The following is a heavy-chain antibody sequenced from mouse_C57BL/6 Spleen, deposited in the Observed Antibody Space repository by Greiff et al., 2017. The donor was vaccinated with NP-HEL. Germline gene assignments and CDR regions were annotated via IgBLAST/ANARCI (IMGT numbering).Heavy chain of an antibody. CDR1: GYTFTDHT. V-gene: IGHV1-78*01. CDR3: ARVPKITTVGDWYFDV. CDR2: IYPRDGST. J-gene: IGHJ1*03. Sequence: VQLQQSDAELVKPGASVKISCKVSGYTFTDHTIHWMKQRPEQGLEWIGYIYPRDGSTKYNEKFKGKATLTADKSSSTAYMQLNSLTSEDSAVYFWARVPKITTVGDWYFDVWGTGTTVTVSS. D-gene: IGHD1-1*01.